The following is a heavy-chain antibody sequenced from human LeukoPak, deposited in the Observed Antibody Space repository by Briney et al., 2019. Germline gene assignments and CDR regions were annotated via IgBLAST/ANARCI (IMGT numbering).Heavy chain of an antibody. J-gene: IGHJ5*02. D-gene: IGHD6-19*01. CDR2: MNPNSGNT. Sequence: GASVKVSCKASGYTFTTYDINWVRQATGQGPEWMGWMNPNSGNTGYTQKFQGRVTTTRNTSISTAYMELSSLRSEDTAVYYCARGRGSGHKENWFDPWGQGTLVTVSS. CDR1: GYTFTTYD. V-gene: IGHV1-8*01. CDR3: ARGRGSGHKENWFDP.